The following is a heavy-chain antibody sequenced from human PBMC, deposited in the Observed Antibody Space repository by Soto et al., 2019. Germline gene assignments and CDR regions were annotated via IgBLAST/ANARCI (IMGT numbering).Heavy chain of an antibody. CDR2: IPYSGST. V-gene: IGHV4-31*03. D-gene: IGHD2-2*01. CDR1: GGSITSGGYF. CDR3: ARGEVRTPNWFAP. J-gene: IGHJ5*02. Sequence: QVQLQESGPGLVKPSQTLSLTCTVSGGSITSGGYFWTWIRQHPGKGLEFIGFIPYSGSTYYNPSLKSRVTISADTSKSQFSLELSSVTAADTAVYYCARGEVRTPNWFAPWGQGTLVTVSS.